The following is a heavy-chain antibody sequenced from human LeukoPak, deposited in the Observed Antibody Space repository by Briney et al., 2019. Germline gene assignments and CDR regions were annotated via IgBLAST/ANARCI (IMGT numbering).Heavy chain of an antibody. CDR3: ARDRTYTYYYGSGSYYPFDY. Sequence: GGSLRLSCAASGFTFSSYEMNWVRQAPGKGLEWVSYISSSGSTIYYADSVKGRFTISRDNAKNSPYLQMNSLRAEDTAVYYCARDRTYTYYYGSGSYYPFDYWGQGTLVTVSS. J-gene: IGHJ4*02. D-gene: IGHD3-10*01. V-gene: IGHV3-48*03. CDR2: ISSSGSTI. CDR1: GFTFSSYE.